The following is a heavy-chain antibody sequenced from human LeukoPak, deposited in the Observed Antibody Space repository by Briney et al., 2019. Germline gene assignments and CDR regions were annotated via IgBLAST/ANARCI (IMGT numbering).Heavy chain of an antibody. V-gene: IGHV1-2*02. D-gene: IGHD2-15*01. Sequence: GASVKVSCKASGYTFTGYFMHWVRRAPGQGLEWMGWINPNSGGTNYAQKFQGRVTMTTDTSVSTAYMDLSRLTSDDTAVYYCARGGLPVFYYYMDVWGKGTTVTISS. CDR2: INPNSGGT. CDR3: ARGGLPVFYYYMDV. CDR1: GYTFTGYF. J-gene: IGHJ6*03.